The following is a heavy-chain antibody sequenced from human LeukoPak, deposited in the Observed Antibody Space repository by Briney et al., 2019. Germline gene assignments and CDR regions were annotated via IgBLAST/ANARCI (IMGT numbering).Heavy chain of an antibody. CDR3: ARTGYYDSSGYPWYFDY. V-gene: IGHV3-21*01. CDR2: ISSSSSYI. Sequence: PGGSLRLSCAASGFTFSSYSMNWVRQAPGKGLEWVSSISSSSSYIYYADSVKGRFTISRDNAKNSLYLQMNSLRAEDTAVYYCARTGYYDSSGYPWYFDYWGQGTLVTVSS. J-gene: IGHJ4*02. CDR1: GFTFSSYS. D-gene: IGHD3-22*01.